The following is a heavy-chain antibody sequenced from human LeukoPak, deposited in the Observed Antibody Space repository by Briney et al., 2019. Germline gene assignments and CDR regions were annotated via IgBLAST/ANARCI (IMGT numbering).Heavy chain of an antibody. CDR2: INPNSGGT. D-gene: IGHD3-10*01. Sequence: ASVTVSCRASGYTFTGYYMHWVRQAPGQGLEWMGWINPNSGGTNYAQKFQGRVTMTRDTSISTAYMELSRLRSGDTAVYYCASHYGSGSDNWFDPWGQGTLVTVSS. J-gene: IGHJ5*02. CDR3: ASHYGSGSDNWFDP. CDR1: GYTFTGYY. V-gene: IGHV1-2*02.